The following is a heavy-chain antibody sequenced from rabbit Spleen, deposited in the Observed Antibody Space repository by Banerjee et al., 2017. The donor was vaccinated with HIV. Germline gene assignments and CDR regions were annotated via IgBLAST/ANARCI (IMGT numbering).Heavy chain of an antibody. CDR1: GFDFSTYY. CDR2: IEPVFGIT. D-gene: IGHD1-1*01. Sequence: QLVESGGGLVRPGASLTLTCKASGFDFSTYYMNWVRQAPGKGLEWIGYIEPVFGITYYASWVNGRFTISSHNAQNTLYLQLNSLTAADTATYFCARGYANSSSGLPTYYFNLWGPGTLVTVS. J-gene: IGHJ4*01. V-gene: IGHV1S7*01. CDR3: ARGYANSSSGLPTYYFNL.